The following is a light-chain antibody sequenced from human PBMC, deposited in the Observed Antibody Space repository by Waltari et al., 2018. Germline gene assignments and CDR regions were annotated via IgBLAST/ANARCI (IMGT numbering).Light chain of an antibody. J-gene: IGKJ5*01. CDR3: QQSSITPKT. Sequence: DIQMTQSPSSLSASVGDRVTITCRASQSISNYLNWYQQKPGRAPKILIYAASSLQSGVPSRCSGSGSGTDFTLTISSLQPEDFATYYCQQSSITPKTFGQGTRLEIK. CDR2: AAS. CDR1: QSISNY. V-gene: IGKV1-39*01.